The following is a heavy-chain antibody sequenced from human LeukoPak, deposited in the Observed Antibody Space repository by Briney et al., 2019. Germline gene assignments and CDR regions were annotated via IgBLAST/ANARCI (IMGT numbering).Heavy chain of an antibody. CDR3: AKEYYYDSSGYLY. D-gene: IGHD3-22*01. CDR2: ISYDGSNK. J-gene: IGHJ4*02. Sequence: GGSLRLSCAASGFTFRNYGIHWVRQAPGKGLEWVAIISYDGSNKYYADSVKGRFTISRDNSKNTLYLQMNSLRAEDTAVYYCAKEYYYDSSGYLYWGQGTLVTVSS. CDR1: GFTFRNYG. V-gene: IGHV3-30*12.